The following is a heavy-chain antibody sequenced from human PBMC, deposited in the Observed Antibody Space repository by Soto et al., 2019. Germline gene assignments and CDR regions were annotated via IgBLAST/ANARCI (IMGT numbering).Heavy chain of an antibody. J-gene: IGHJ6*02. D-gene: IGHD4-17*01. Sequence: SETLSLTCPVAGGSISSGGYYWSWMRQPPGKGLEWIGYTYYSGSTNYNPSLKSRVTISVDTSKNQFSLKLSSVTAADTAVYYCAREMTTVTYYYGMDAWGQGTTVTVSS. CDR2: TYYSGST. V-gene: IGHV4-61*08. CDR1: GGSISSGGYY. CDR3: AREMTTVTYYYGMDA.